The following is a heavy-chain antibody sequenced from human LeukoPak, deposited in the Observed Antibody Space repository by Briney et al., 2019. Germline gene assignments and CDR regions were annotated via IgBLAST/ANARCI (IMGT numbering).Heavy chain of an antibody. V-gene: IGHV4-34*01. CDR3: ARASGGDYFDY. J-gene: IGHJ4*02. CDR2: INHSGST. D-gene: IGHD1-26*01. CDR1: GGSFSGYY. Sequence: PSETLSLTCAVYGGSFSGYYWSWIRQPPGKGLEWIGEINHSGSTNYNPSLKSRVTISVDTSKNQFSLKLSSVTAADTAVYYCARASGGDYFDYWGQGTLVTVSS.